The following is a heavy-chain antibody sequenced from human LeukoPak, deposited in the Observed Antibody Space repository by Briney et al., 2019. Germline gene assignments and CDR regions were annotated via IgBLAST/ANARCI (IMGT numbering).Heavy chain of an antibody. CDR2: ISYSGST. CDR1: GDSMTNYY. Sequence: PSETLSLTCTVSGDSMTNYYWSWIRQPPGKGLEWIGYISYSGSTNYNPSLNSRVTMSVDTSNNQFSLNLNSVTAADTAVYYCVRGSCGVECPGYNWFDPWGQGALVTVSS. V-gene: IGHV4-59*08. CDR3: VRGSCGVECPGYNWFDP. J-gene: IGHJ5*02. D-gene: IGHD2-21*01.